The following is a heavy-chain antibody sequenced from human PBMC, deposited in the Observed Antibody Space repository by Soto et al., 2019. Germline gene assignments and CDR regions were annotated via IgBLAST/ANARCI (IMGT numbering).Heavy chain of an antibody. CDR2: IRSRAYVGTT. D-gene: IGHD3-10*01. CDR3: NRGEDYSGRPIMDV. V-gene: IGHV3-49*03. Sequence: GGSLRLSCTASGFIPGDYDMSWFRQAPGKGLEWVGCIRSRAYVGTTEYAASVKGRLTISRDDFINIAYLQMNSMKTEDTAVYYCNRGEDYSGRPIMDVWVQGTTVTVSS. CDR1: GFIPGDYD. J-gene: IGHJ6*02.